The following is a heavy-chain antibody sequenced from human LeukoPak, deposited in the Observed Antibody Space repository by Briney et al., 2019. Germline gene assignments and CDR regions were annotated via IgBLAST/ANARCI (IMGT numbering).Heavy chain of an antibody. Sequence: PGGSLRLSCAASGFTFDDYAMPWVRQAPGKGLEWVSGISWNSGSIGYADSVKGRFTISRDNAKNFLYLQMNSLRAEDTALYYCARDLPPQIVGATIDAFDIWGQGTMVTVSS. D-gene: IGHD1-26*01. V-gene: IGHV3-9*01. CDR2: ISWNSGSI. J-gene: IGHJ3*02. CDR1: GFTFDDYA. CDR3: ARDLPPQIVGATIDAFDI.